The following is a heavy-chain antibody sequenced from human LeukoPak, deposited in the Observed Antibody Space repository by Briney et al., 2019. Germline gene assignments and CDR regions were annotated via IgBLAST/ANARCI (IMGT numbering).Heavy chain of an antibody. V-gene: IGHV3-30*03. CDR2: ISYDGSNK. Sequence: GGSLRLSCAASGFAFSSYGMHWVRQAPGKGLEWVAVISYDGSNKYYADSVKGRFTISRDNSKNTLYLQMNSLRAEDTAVYYCARGPSGYHNTGGQGTLVTVSS. CDR3: ARGPSGYHNT. D-gene: IGHD5-12*01. CDR1: GFAFSSYG. J-gene: IGHJ4*02.